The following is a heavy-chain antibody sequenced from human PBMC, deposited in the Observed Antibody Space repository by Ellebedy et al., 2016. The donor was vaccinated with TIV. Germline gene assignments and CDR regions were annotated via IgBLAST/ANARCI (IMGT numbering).Heavy chain of an antibody. J-gene: IGHJ5*02. CDR3: AKAYSTGYYVGWFDP. CDR2: IIPIFGTP. D-gene: IGHD6-19*01. Sequence: ASVKVSCKASGGTFSNYVITWMRQAPGRGLEWVGEIIPIFGTPNDAQKFQGRVKITADESTSTVYMELSNLRSEDTAVYYCAKAYSTGYYVGWFDPWGQGTLVTVSS. V-gene: IGHV1-69*13. CDR1: GGTFSNYV.